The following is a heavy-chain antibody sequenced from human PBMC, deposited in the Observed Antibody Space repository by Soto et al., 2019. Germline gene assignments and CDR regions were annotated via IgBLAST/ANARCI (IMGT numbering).Heavy chain of an antibody. D-gene: IGHD3-9*01. Sequence: GPSVKVSCKASGGTFSSYAISWVRQAPGQGLEWMGGIIPIFGTANYAQKMQGRVTITADESTSTAYMELSSLRSEDTAVYYYAMGPKWGRAGYQPGDYWGQGTLVTDSS. CDR1: GGTFSSYA. CDR2: IIPIFGTA. J-gene: IGHJ4*02. CDR3: AMGPKWGRAGYQPGDY. V-gene: IGHV1-69*13.